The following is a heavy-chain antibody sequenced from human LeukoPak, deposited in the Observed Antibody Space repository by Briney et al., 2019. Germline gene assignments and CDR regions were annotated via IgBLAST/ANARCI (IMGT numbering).Heavy chain of an antibody. Sequence: SVKVSCKASGGTFSSYSITWVRQAPGQGLEWMGGTMPLFNTANCAQQFQGRVTITTDESTSTAYMELSSLRFEDTAMYYCARVDRYHYYLDVWGKGSTVTVSS. CDR3: ARVDRYHYYLDV. J-gene: IGHJ6*03. V-gene: IGHV1-69*05. CDR2: TMPLFNTA. CDR1: GGTFSSYS.